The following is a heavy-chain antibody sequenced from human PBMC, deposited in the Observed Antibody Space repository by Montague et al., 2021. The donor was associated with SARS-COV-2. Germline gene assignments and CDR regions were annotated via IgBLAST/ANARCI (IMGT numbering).Heavy chain of an antibody. J-gene: IGHJ6*02. Sequence: SETLSLTCTVSGASIRAYYWSWIRQPPGKGLEWIGYIYESGSTKSNPSLTSRLIMSVDTSRNQFSLTLSSVTTADTAVYYCARDRGLSGFYGYDPLYFYGMDVWGQGTTVIVSS. CDR3: ARDRGLSGFYGYDPLYFYGMDV. CDR2: IYESGST. V-gene: IGHV4-59*01. CDR1: GASIRAYY. D-gene: IGHD5-12*01.